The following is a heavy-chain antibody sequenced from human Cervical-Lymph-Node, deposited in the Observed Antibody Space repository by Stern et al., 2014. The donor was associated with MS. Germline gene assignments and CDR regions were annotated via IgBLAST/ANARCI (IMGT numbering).Heavy chain of an antibody. V-gene: IGHV1-24*01. CDR3: ATDRDDFRSGYSAPTKGYGLDV. CDR2: FNPEDGET. D-gene: IGHD3-3*01. Sequence: DQLVESGAEVKKPGASVKVSCKVSGYTLTELSMHWVRQAPGKGLEWMGGFNPEDGETIYAQKFQGRVTMTEDTSTDKAYMELSSLRSEDTAVYYCATDRDDFRSGYSAPTKGYGLDVWGQGTTVTVTS. J-gene: IGHJ6*02. CDR1: GYTLTELS.